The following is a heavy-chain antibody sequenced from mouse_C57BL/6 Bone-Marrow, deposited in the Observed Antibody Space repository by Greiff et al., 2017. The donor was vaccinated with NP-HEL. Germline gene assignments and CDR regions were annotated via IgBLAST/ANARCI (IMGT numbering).Heavy chain of an antibody. J-gene: IGHJ2*01. CDR3: ARKEGNSLDY. V-gene: IGHV1-54*01. Sequence: QVQLQQSGAELVRPGTSAKVSCKASGYAFTNYLIEWVKQRPGQGLEWIGVINPGSGGTNYNEKFKGKATLTADKSSSTAYMQLSSLTSEDSAVYFCARKEGNSLDYWGQGTTLTVSS. CDR1: GYAFTNYL. CDR2: INPGSGGT. D-gene: IGHD2-1*01.